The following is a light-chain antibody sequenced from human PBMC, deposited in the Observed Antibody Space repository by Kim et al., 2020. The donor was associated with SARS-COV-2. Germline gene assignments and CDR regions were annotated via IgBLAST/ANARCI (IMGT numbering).Light chain of an antibody. Sequence: DIQMTQSPSSLSASVGDRVTITCRASQDIRGYLNWYQQKPEKAPNLLIYAASNLEAGVPSRFSGSGSGTDFTFTISSLQPEDVATYFCQQYDNLPLTFGGGTKVEIK. V-gene: IGKV1-33*01. CDR1: QDIRGY. CDR2: AAS. J-gene: IGKJ4*01. CDR3: QQYDNLPLT.